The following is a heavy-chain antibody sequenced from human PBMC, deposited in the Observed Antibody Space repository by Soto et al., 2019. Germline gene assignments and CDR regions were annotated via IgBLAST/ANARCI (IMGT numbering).Heavy chain of an antibody. V-gene: IGHV1-18*01. CDR3: ARVEEQWLGGYYYYGMDV. J-gene: IGHJ6*02. D-gene: IGHD6-19*01. CDR2: ISAYNGNT. Sequence: ASVKVSCKASGYTFNNYGISWVRQAPGQGLEWMGWISAYNGNTNYAQKFQGRVTMTTDTSTSTAYIELRSLRSDDTAVYYCARVEEQWLGGYYYYGMDVWGQRNTVTVSS. CDR1: GYTFNNYG.